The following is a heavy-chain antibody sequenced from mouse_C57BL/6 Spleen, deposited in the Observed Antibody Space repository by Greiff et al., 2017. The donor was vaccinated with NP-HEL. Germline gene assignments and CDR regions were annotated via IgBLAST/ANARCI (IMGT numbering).Heavy chain of an antibody. D-gene: IGHD1-1*01. J-gene: IGHJ1*03. CDR1: GFSLTSYG. Sequence: QVQLKQSGPGLVQPSQSLSITCTVSGFSLTSYGVHWVRQSPGKGLEWLGVIWRGGSTDYNAAFMSRLSITKDNSKSQVFFKMNSLQADDTAIYYCAKGAYYYGSSYQNFDVWGTGTTVTVSS. CDR2: IWRGGST. CDR3: AKGAYYYGSSYQNFDV. V-gene: IGHV2-5*01.